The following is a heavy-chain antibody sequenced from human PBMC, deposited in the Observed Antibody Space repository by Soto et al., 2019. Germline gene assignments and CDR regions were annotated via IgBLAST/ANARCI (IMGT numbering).Heavy chain of an antibody. Sequence: QVQLVESGGGVVQPGRSLRLSCAASGFTFSSYGMHWVRQAPGKGLEWVAGIWYDGSNKYYADSVKGRFTISRDNSKNTLYLQMNSLRAEDTAVYYCAREGYSSGWSFDYWGQGTLVTVSS. V-gene: IGHV3-33*01. J-gene: IGHJ4*02. CDR2: IWYDGSNK. CDR1: GFTFSSYG. CDR3: AREGYSSGWSFDY. D-gene: IGHD6-19*01.